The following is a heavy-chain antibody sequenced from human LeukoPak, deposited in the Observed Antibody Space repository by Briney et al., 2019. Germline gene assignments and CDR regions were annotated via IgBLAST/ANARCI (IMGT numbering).Heavy chain of an antibody. CDR2: IYYSGST. CDR1: GGSISSSSYY. D-gene: IGHD1-26*01. Sequence: PSETLSLTCTVSGGSISSSSYYWGWIRQPPGKGLEWIGSIYYSGSTYYNPSLKSRVTISVDTSKNQFSLKLSSVTAADTAVYYCAREGVVGATTDYWGQGTLVTVSS. V-gene: IGHV4-39*07. J-gene: IGHJ4*02. CDR3: AREGVVGATTDY.